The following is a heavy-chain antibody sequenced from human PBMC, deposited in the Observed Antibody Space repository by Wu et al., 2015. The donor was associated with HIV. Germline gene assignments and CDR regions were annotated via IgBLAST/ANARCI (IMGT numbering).Heavy chain of an antibody. CDR2: INPNSGGT. Sequence: QVQLVQSGAEVKKPGASVKVSCKASGYTFTGYYMHWVRQAPGQGLEWMGWINPNSGGTNYAQKFQGRVTMTRDTSISTAYMELSRLRSDDTAVYYCATDKAVAGKSPSYYMDVWGKGTTVTVSS. CDR1: GYTFTGYY. J-gene: IGHJ6*03. D-gene: IGHD6-19*01. CDR3: ATDKAVAGKSPSYYMDV. V-gene: IGHV1-2*02.